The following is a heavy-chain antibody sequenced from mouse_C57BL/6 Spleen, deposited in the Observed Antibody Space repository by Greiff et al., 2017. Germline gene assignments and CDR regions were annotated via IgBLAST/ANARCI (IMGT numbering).Heavy chain of an antibody. CDR1: GYSFTGYF. Sequence: VQLKQSGPELVKPGDSVKISCKASGYSFTGYFMNWVMQSHGKSLEWIGRINPYNGDTFYNQKFKGKATLTVDKSSSTAHMELRSLTSEDSVVYYCARKGSYYAMDYWGQGTSVTVSS. CDR2: INPYNGDT. J-gene: IGHJ4*01. D-gene: IGHD3-3*01. CDR3: ARKGSYYAMDY. V-gene: IGHV1-20*01.